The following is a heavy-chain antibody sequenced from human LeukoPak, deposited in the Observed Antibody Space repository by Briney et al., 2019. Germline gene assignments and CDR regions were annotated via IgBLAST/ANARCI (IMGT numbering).Heavy chain of an antibody. CDR1: GGSISSYY. CDR2: IYTSGST. V-gene: IGHV4-4*07. CDR3: ARDGYDSRPYYMDV. J-gene: IGHJ6*03. Sequence: SETLSLTCTVSGGSISSYYWSWIRQPAGKGLEWIGRIYTSGSTNYNPSLKSRVTMSVDTSKNQFSLKLSSVTAADTAVYYCARDGYDSRPYYMDVWGKGTTVTISS. D-gene: IGHD3-22*01.